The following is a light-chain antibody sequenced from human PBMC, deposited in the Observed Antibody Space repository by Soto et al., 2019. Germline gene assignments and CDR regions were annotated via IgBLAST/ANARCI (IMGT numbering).Light chain of an antibody. Sequence: DIQMTQSPPTLPAFVGDTVTITCRASQSVSSWLAWYQQKPGTAPNLLIYDASSLASGVPSRFSGSGSGTKFTLTIRSLHPDDYATYSCQQYISFPKTCGQGPKLDI. CDR3: QQYISFPKT. CDR1: QSVSSW. CDR2: DAS. V-gene: IGKV1-5*01. J-gene: IGKJ1*01.